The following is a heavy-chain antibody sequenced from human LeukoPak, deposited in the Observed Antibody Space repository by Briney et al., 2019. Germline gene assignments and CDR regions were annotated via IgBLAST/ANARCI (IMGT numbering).Heavy chain of an antibody. CDR2: IYYRGNT. CDR3: ARASSGYYWDFDY. D-gene: IGHD3-22*01. CDR1: GGSIRSSSYY. J-gene: IGHJ4*02. Sequence: PSETLSLTCTVSGGSIRSSSYYWGWIRQPPGKGLEWVGSIYYRGNTYYNPSLKSRVTLSADTSKNQFSLKVTSVTAADTAVYYCARASSGYYWDFDYWGQGALVTVSS. V-gene: IGHV4-39*01.